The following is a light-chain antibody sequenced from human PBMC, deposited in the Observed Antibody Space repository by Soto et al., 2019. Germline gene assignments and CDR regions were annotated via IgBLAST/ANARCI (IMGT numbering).Light chain of an antibody. CDR3: QQVDSYPRT. Sequence: IQLTQSPSSLSASVGDRVTVTCRASQGIGTYLVWYQRKSGKAPTVLIYASSTLQTGVPSRFSGSGSGTDFSLTISSLHPEDVATYYCQQVDSYPRTFGQGTKVDIK. CDR2: ASS. J-gene: IGKJ1*01. V-gene: IGKV1-9*01. CDR1: QGIGTY.